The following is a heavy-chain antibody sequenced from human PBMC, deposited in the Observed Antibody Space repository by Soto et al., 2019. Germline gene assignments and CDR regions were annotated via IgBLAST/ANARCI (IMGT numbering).Heavy chain of an antibody. CDR1: GFTFSSYW. J-gene: IGHJ4*02. V-gene: IGHV3-74*01. Sequence: GGSLRLSCAASGFTFSSYWMHWVRQAPGKGLVWVSRINSDGSSTSYADSVKGRFTISRDNAKNTLYLQMNSLRAEDTAVYYCASPILEYSGYDFDYWGQGTLVTVSS. CDR3: ASPILEYSGYDFDY. CDR2: INSDGSST. D-gene: IGHD5-12*01.